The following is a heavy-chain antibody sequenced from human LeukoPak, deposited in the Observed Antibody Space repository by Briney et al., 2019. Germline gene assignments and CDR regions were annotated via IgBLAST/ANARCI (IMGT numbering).Heavy chain of an antibody. Sequence: GGSLRLSCAGSGFTFSRFSMYWVRQTPGKGLECVSSISATSSHIYDADSVTGRVTTSRDNARNSLSLQMNSLRADDTAVYYCARDHIITVAAFDSWGQGTLVSVSS. J-gene: IGHJ4*02. CDR3: ARDHIITVAAFDS. V-gene: IGHV3-21*01. D-gene: IGHD6-19*01. CDR2: ISATSSHI. CDR1: GFTFSRFS.